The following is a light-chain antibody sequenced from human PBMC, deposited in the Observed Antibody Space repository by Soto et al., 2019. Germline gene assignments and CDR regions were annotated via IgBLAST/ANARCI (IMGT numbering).Light chain of an antibody. CDR2: AAS. Sequence: IVMTQSPATMCVSXGERATLPCRPRPSVSKKLVGYQQKPGQAPRLXXYAASTRAPGSPARFSGSGSETEFTLTISSLQSEDLAVYYCQQYANWPKTFGQGTKVDIK. CDR1: PSVSKK. J-gene: IGKJ1*01. V-gene: IGKV3-15*01. CDR3: QQYANWPKT.